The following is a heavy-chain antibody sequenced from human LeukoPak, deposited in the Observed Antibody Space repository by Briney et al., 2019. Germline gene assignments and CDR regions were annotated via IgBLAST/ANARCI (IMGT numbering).Heavy chain of an antibody. CDR2: INHSGST. D-gene: IGHD6-13*01. CDR1: GGSFSGYY. V-gene: IGHV4-34*01. Sequence: SETLSLTCAVYGGSFSGYYWSWIRQPPGKGLEWIGEINHSGSTNYNPSLKSRVTTSVDTSKNQFSLKLSSVTAADTAVYYCARVGAGQQLDYWGQGTLVTVSS. CDR3: ARVGAGQQLDY. J-gene: IGHJ4*02.